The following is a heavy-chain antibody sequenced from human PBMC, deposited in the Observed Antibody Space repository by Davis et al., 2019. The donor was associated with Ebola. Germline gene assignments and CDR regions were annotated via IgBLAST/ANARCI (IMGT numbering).Heavy chain of an antibody. CDR3: AKTYQWSYYFDY. D-gene: IGHD2-15*01. CDR1: GFTFSSYD. J-gene: IGHJ4*02. CDR2: ISDSGDST. V-gene: IGHV3-23*01. Sequence: GGSLRLSCAASGFTFSSYDMSWVRQAPGKGLEWVSSISDSGDSTYYADSVKGRFTISRDNSKNTLYLQMNSLRAEDTAVYYCAKTYQWSYYFDYWGQGTLVTVSS.